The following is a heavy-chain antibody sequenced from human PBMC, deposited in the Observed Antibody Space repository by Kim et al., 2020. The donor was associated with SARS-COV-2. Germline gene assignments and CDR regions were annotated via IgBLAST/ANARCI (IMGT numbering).Heavy chain of an antibody. J-gene: IGHJ3*02. Sequence: ADSVKGRFTISRDNARNSLYLQMNSLRPEDTALYYCAKDIEYSGKGAFDIWGQGTMVTVSS. CDR3: AKDIEYSGKGAFDI. D-gene: IGHD5-12*01. V-gene: IGHV3-9*01.